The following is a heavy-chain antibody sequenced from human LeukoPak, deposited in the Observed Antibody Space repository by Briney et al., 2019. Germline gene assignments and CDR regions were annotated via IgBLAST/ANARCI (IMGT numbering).Heavy chain of an antibody. CDR3: AKDAGDFGDSYFDH. CDR2: LWYDGSRE. V-gene: IGHV3-33*06. D-gene: IGHD4-17*01. CDR1: GFNFKNYG. J-gene: IGHJ4*02. Sequence: PGGSLRLSCAASGFNFKNYGMHWVRQAPGKGLEWVAALWYDGSREYYADSVKGRFTISRGNFKNTLFVEMNGLRAGDTAIYYCAKDAGDFGDSYFDHWGQGTPVTVSS.